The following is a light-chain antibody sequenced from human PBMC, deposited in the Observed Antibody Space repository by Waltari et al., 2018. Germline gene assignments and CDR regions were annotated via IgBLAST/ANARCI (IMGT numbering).Light chain of an antibody. CDR3: SSYTTSSTFV. Sequence: QSPLTQPPSVSGSPGQSVTISCTVTSSDVGRYDRVSWYQQSPGTAPKLLIYGVTSRPSGVPDRLSGSKSGNTASLTISGLQAEDEGDYYCSSYTTSSTFVFGTGTEVTVL. CDR2: GVT. CDR1: SSDVGRYDR. J-gene: IGLJ1*01. V-gene: IGLV2-18*02.